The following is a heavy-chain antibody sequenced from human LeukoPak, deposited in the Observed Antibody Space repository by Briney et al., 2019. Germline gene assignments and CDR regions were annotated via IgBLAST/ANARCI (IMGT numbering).Heavy chain of an antibody. CDR1: GFTVSSNY. CDR2: IYSGGST. D-gene: IGHD2-2*01. V-gene: IGHV3-66*04. CDR3: ARHRGYCSSTSCYPYYFDY. J-gene: IGHJ4*02. Sequence: GGSLRLSYAASGFTVSSNYMSWVRQAPGKGLEWVSVIYSGGSTYYADSVKGRFTISRDNSKNTLSLQMNSLRAEDTAVYYCARHRGYCSSTSCYPYYFDYWGQGTLVTVSS.